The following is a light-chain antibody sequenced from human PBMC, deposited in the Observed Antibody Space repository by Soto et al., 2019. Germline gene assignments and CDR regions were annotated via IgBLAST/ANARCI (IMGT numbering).Light chain of an antibody. Sequence: DIQMTQSPSSLSASVGDRVTITCRASQSISSYLNWYQQKPGKAPKVLIYAASSLQSGVPSRFSGSGSGTDFTLTISSLQPEDFATYYCQQSYSTPYTFCQGTKLEIK. CDR2: AAS. J-gene: IGKJ2*01. V-gene: IGKV1-39*01. CDR1: QSISSY. CDR3: QQSYSTPYT.